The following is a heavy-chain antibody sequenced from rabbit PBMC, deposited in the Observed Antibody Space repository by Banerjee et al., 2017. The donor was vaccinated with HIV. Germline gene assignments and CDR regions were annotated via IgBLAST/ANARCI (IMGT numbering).Heavy chain of an antibody. J-gene: IGHJ4*01. D-gene: IGHD6-1*01. V-gene: IGHV1S40*01. CDR3: ARGDTGYAYGFSL. Sequence: QSLEESGGDLVKPGASLTLTCTASGFSFSSGYYMSWVRQAPGKGLEWIACIYTGSSGSTYYASWAKGRFTISKTSSTTVTLQMTSLTAADTATYFCARGDTGYAYGFSLWGQGTLVTVS. CDR2: IYTGSSGST. CDR1: GFSFSSGYY.